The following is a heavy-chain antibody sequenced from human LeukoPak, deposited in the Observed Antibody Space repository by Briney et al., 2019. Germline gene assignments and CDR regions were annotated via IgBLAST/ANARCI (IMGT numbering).Heavy chain of an antibody. Sequence: SETLSLTCAVYGGSFSGYYWSWIRQPAGKGLEWIGRIYTSGSTNYNPSLKSRVTMSVDTSKNQFSLKLSSVTAADTAVYYCARPTYYYDSSGYRDDAFDIWGQGTMVTVSS. CDR1: GGSFSGYY. CDR3: ARPTYYYDSSGYRDDAFDI. V-gene: IGHV4-59*10. CDR2: IYTSGST. D-gene: IGHD3-22*01. J-gene: IGHJ3*02.